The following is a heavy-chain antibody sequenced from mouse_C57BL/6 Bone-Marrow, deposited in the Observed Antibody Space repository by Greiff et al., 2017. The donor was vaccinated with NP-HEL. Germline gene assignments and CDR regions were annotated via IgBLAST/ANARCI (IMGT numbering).Heavy chain of an antibody. CDR2: ISYSGST. V-gene: IGHV3-1*01. CDR1: GYSITSGYD. CDR3: AREDPYSNYVGYFDV. D-gene: IGHD2-5*01. J-gene: IGHJ1*03. Sequence: VQLVESGPGMVKPSQSLSLTCTVTGYSITSGYDWHWIRHFPGNKLEWMGYISYSGSTNYNPSLKSRISITHDTSKNQFFLKLKSVTTEDTATYYCAREDPYSNYVGYFDVWGTGTTVTVSS.